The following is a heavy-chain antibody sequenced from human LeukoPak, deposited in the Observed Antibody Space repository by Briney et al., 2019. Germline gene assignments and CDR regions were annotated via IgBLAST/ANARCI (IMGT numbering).Heavy chain of an antibody. CDR1: GVSISDYH. V-gene: IGHV4-59*01. CDR3: ARMYSGISYYFDF. Sequence: SETLSLTCSVSGVSISDYHWIWIRQPPAKGREWMGYFSYSGSTRYNPSLKSRVTMSVDTSKNQFSLRLNSVPAADTAVCYCARMYSGISYYFDFWGQGTLVTVSS. CDR2: FSYSGST. J-gene: IGHJ4*02. D-gene: IGHD1-26*01.